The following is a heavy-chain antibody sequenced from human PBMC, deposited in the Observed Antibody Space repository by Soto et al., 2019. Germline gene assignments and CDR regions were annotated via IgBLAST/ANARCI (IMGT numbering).Heavy chain of an antibody. Sequence: ASVKVSCKASGYTFTSYYMHWVRQAPGQGLEWMGIINPSGGSTTYAQKFQGRVTMTRDTSTSTVYMELSSLRSEDTAVYYCARDTIFGVVIREVYIDYWGQGTLVTVS. CDR3: ARDTIFGVVIREVYIDY. CDR2: INPSGGST. CDR1: GYTFTSYY. J-gene: IGHJ4*02. V-gene: IGHV1-46*01. D-gene: IGHD3-3*01.